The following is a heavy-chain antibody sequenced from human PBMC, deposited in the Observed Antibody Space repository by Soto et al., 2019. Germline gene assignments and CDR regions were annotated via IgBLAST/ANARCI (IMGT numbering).Heavy chain of an antibody. CDR1: GYTFSKYW. J-gene: IGHJ4*02. CDR3: SRLGGEYNTMSDY. D-gene: IGHD3-10*01. V-gene: IGHV5-51*01. CDR2: IYPGDSDA. Sequence: AESLKISYKGSGYTFSKYWIGCVRQTPGKGLEWMGMIYPGDSDARYSPSFEGQVTFPVDKSINTAYLQWNSLKASDNAMYYCSRLGGEYNTMSDYWGQETLVTVPS.